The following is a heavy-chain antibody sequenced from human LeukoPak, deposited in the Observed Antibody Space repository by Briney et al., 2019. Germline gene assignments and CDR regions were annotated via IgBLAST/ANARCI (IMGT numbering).Heavy chain of an antibody. Sequence: ASVKVSCEASGYTFTSYYMHWVRQAPGQGLEWMGIINPSGGSTSYAQKFRGRVAMTTDTSTSTAYMELRSLRSDDTAVYYCARDYYDSSGYYDDAFDIWGQGTMVTVSS. D-gene: IGHD3-22*01. J-gene: IGHJ3*02. CDR3: ARDYYDSSGYYDDAFDI. CDR1: GYTFTSYY. V-gene: IGHV1-46*01. CDR2: INPSGGST.